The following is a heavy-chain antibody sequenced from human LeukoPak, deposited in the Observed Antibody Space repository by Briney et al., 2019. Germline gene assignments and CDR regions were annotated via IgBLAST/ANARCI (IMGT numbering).Heavy chain of an antibody. V-gene: IGHV1-46*01. CDR3: ARGGGYCTNGVCYSRSNWFDP. Sequence: GASVKVSCKASGYTFTSYYMHWVRQAPGQGLEWMGIINPSGGSTSYAQKFQGRVTMTRDTSTSTVYMELSSLRSEDTAVYYCARGGGYCTNGVCYSRSNWFDPWGQGTLVTVSS. J-gene: IGHJ5*02. CDR1: GYTFTSYY. D-gene: IGHD2-8*01. CDR2: INPSGGST.